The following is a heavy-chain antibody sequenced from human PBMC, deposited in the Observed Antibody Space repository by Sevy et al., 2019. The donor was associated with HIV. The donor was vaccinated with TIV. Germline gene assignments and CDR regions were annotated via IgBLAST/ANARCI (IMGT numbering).Heavy chain of an antibody. D-gene: IGHD1-26*01. CDR1: GFTFSSYS. J-gene: IGHJ6*03. CDR3: ARDSGGYSPYYMDV. V-gene: IGHV3-21*01. CDR2: ISSSSSYI. Sequence: GGSLRLSCAASGFTFSSYSMNWVRQAPGKGLEWVSSISSSSSYIYYADSLKGRFTISRDNAKNSLYLQMNSLRAEDTAVYYCARDSGGYSPYYMDVWGKGTTVTVSS.